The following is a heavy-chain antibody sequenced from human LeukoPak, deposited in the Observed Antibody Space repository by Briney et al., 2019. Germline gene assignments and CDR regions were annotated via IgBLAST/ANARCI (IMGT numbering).Heavy chain of an antibody. CDR3: ARVSANTYYYGSGSYQYFDY. J-gene: IGHJ4*02. Sequence: GASVKVSCKASGGTFSSYAISWVRQAPGQGLEWMGGIIPIFGTANYAQKFQGRVTITADESTSTAYMELSSLRFEDTAVYYCARVSANTYYYGSGSYQYFDYWGQGTLVTVSS. V-gene: IGHV1-69*01. CDR1: GGTFSSYA. CDR2: IIPIFGTA. D-gene: IGHD3-10*01.